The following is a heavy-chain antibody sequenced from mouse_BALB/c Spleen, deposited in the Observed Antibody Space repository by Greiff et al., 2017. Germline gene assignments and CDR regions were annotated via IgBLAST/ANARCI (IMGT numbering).Heavy chain of an antibody. CDR2: ISNGGGST. D-gene: IGHD2-1*01. CDR3: ARPYGIYAMDY. Sequence: DVMLVESGGGLVQPGGSLKLSCAASGFTFSSYTMSWVRQTPEKRLEWVAYISNGGGSTYYPDTVKGRFTISRDNAKNTLYLQMSSLKSEDTAMYYCARPYGIYAMDYWGQGTSVTVSS. J-gene: IGHJ4*01. CDR1: GFTFSSYT. V-gene: IGHV5-12-2*01.